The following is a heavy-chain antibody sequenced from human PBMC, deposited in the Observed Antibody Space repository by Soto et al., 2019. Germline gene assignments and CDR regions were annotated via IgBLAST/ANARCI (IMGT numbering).Heavy chain of an antibody. Sequence: EVQLLESGGGWVQPGGSLRLSCAASGFTFSTYAMTWVRLAPGRGLEWVLGIKSSGSPTDYPESVKGRFTISRDNLMNTRFLERNGLRAGATAIYYWAKTPRGGASGDWYFDLWGRGTLVTVSS. CDR2: IKSSGSPT. D-gene: IGHD3-10*01. CDR3: AKTPRGGASGDWYFDL. V-gene: IGHV3-23*05. CDR1: GFTFSTYA. J-gene: IGHJ2*01.